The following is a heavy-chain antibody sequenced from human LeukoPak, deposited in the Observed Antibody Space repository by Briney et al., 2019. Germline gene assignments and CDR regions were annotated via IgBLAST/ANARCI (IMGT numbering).Heavy chain of an antibody. Sequence: QTLSLTCAISGDTVSSNSAVWNWITQSPSRGVEWHGRTYYRYKLYNDYAVSVKSRKTIDPDTSKNQFSQQLISVPPDDTAVYYCARAPRGIFDYWGQGTLVTVSS. CDR3: ARAPRGIFDY. J-gene: IGHJ4*02. CDR2: TYYRYKLYN. D-gene: IGHD3-16*01. CDR1: GDTVSSNSAV. V-gene: IGHV6-1*01.